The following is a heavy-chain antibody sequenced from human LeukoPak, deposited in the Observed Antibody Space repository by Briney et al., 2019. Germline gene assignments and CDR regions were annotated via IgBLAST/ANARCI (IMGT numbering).Heavy chain of an antibody. D-gene: IGHD4-17*01. CDR1: GGTFSSYA. V-gene: IGHV1-69*13. J-gene: IGHJ4*02. CDR2: IIPIFGTA. Sequence: ASVKVSCKASGGTFSSYAISWVRQAPGQGLEWMGGIIPIFGTANYAQKFQGRVTITADESTSTAYMELSSLRSEDTAVYYCARAESAVTTGGFDYWGQGTLVTVSS. CDR3: ARAESAVTTGGFDY.